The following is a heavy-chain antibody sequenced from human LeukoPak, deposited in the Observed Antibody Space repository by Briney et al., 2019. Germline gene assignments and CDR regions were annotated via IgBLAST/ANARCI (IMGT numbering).Heavy chain of an antibody. CDR1: GGSFSGYY. Sequence: PSETLSLTCAVYGGSFSGYYWSWIRQPPGKGLEWIGEINHSGSTNYNPSLKSRVTISVDTSKNQFSLKLSSVTAADTAVYYCARNDCSGGSCYPTASWGQGTLVTVSS. CDR2: INHSGST. J-gene: IGHJ5*02. D-gene: IGHD2-15*01. V-gene: IGHV4-34*01. CDR3: ARNDCSGGSCYPTAS.